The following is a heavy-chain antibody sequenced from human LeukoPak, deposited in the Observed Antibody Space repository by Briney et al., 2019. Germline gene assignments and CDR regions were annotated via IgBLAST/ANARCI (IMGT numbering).Heavy chain of an antibody. CDR1: GGSTGIYY. V-gene: IGHV4-4*07. J-gene: IGHJ6*03. D-gene: IGHD3-10*01. Sequence: PSETPSLTCTVPGGSTGIYYSNSIRPPAGQGLERIGRIFTSGIANYNPSLKRRVTMSVDTSKNQFSLNLSSVTAADTAVYYCAREISGTYYNPLGYMDVWGKGTTVTVSS. CDR3: AREISGTYYNPLGYMDV. CDR2: IFTSGIA.